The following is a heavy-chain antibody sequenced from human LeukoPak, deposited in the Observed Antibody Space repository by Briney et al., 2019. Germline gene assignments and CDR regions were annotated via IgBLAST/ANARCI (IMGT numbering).Heavy chain of an antibody. Sequence: PGGSLRLSCAASGFTFSSYAMHWVRQAPGKGLEWVAVIWYDGSNKYYADSVKGRFTISRDNSKNTLYLQMNSLRAEDTAVYYCARDRLAVAGTKVGYYFDYWGQGTLVTVSS. CDR3: ARDRLAVAGTKVGYYFDY. J-gene: IGHJ4*02. CDR2: IWYDGSNK. CDR1: GFTFSSYA. V-gene: IGHV3-33*08. D-gene: IGHD6-19*01.